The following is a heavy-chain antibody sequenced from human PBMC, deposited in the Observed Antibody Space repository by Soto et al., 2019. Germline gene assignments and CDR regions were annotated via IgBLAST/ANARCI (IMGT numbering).Heavy chain of an antibody. CDR1: GYSFTSYW. V-gene: IGHV5-51*01. J-gene: IGHJ6*02. CDR2: IYPGDSDT. CDR3: ARLTLSATVTTSYYCGMDV. Sequence: GESLKISCKGSGYSFTSYWIGWVRQMPGKGLEWMGIIYPGDSDTRYSPSFQGQVTISADKSISTAYLQWSSLKASDTAMYYCARLTLSATVTTSYYCGMDVWGQMPRVTFS. D-gene: IGHD4-17*01.